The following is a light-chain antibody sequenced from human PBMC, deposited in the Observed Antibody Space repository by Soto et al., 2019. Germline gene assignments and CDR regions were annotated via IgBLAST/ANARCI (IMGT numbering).Light chain of an antibody. Sequence: QSVLTQPPSVSGAPGQRVTISCTGSSSNIGAGYDVHWYQHLPGTAPKLLIYGNSNRPSGVPDRFSGSKSGTSASLATTGLQAEDEADYYCHSYDSSLSGSVFGGGTKVTVL. J-gene: IGLJ2*01. CDR3: HSYDSSLSGSV. CDR1: SSNIGAGYD. V-gene: IGLV1-40*01. CDR2: GNS.